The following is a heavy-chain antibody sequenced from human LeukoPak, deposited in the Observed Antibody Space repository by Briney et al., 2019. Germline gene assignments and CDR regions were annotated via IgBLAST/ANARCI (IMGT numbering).Heavy chain of an antibody. Sequence: GASVKVSCKASGYTFTSYGISWVRQAPGQGLEWMGWISAYNGNTNYAQKLQGRVTMTTDTSTSTAYTELRSLRSDDTAVYYCARDVVVFGVVIIGGPSFDYWGQGTLVTVSS. CDR2: ISAYNGNT. J-gene: IGHJ4*02. CDR1: GYTFTSYG. CDR3: ARDVVVFGVVIIGGPSFDY. D-gene: IGHD3-3*01. V-gene: IGHV1-18*01.